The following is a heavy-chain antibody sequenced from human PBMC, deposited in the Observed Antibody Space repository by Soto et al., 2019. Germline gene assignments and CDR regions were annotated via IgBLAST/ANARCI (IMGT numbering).Heavy chain of an antibody. J-gene: IGHJ4*02. D-gene: IGHD6-6*01. CDR1: GYTFTSYY. Sequence: ASVKVSCKASGYTFTSYYMHWVRQTPGQGLGWMVIINPSGGSTSYAQKFQGRVTMPRDTSTSTVYMGLSSLRSEDRAVYYCARVAEAARDFDYWGQGTLVTVSS. V-gene: IGHV1-46*01. CDR2: INPSGGST. CDR3: ARVAEAARDFDY.